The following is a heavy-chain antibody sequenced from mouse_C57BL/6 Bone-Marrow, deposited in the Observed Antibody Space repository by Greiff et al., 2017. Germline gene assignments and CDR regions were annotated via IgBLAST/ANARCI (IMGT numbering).Heavy chain of an antibody. CDR2: INPGSGGT. CDR1: GYAFTNYL. Sequence: VKLQESGAELVRPGTSVKVSCKASGYAFTNYLIEWVKQRPGQGLEWIGVINPGSGGTNYNEKFKGKATLTADKSSSTAYMQLSSLPSEDAAVYFCARSGTMIIDYWGQGTTLTVSS. D-gene: IGHD2-4*01. V-gene: IGHV1-54*01. CDR3: ARSGTMIIDY. J-gene: IGHJ2*01.